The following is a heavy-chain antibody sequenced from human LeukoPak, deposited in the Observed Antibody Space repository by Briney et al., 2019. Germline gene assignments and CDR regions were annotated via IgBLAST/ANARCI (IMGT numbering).Heavy chain of an antibody. Sequence: GGSLRLSCAASGFTLNSNFMTWVRQAPGKGLEWLAVIWYDGSKEYYADSVKGRFTISRENSKSTAYLQMHSLRVEDTAVYYCARFLGDDSSGYFDYWGQGTLVSVAS. CDR2: IWYDGSKE. V-gene: IGHV3-33*08. D-gene: IGHD2-21*02. J-gene: IGHJ4*02. CDR3: ARFLGDDSSGYFDY. CDR1: GFTLNSNF.